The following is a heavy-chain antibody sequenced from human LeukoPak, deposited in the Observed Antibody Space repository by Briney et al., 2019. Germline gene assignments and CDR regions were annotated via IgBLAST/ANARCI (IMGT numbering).Heavy chain of an antibody. J-gene: IGHJ4*02. V-gene: IGHV3-30*02. D-gene: IGHD6-19*01. Sequence: GGSLRLSCAASGFTFRSYGMHWVRQAPGKGREWVAFIRYDGSNKYYTDSVKGRFTISRDNSKNTLYLQMNSLRAEDTAVYYGANQGGSGWRWDDWGQGTLVTVSS. CDR2: IRYDGSNK. CDR3: ANQGGSGWRWDD. CDR1: GFTFRSYG.